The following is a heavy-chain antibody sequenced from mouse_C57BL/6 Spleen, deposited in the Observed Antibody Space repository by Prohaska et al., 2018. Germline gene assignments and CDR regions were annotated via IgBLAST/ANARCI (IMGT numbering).Heavy chain of an antibody. CDR2: SRNKANDYTT. V-gene: IGHV7-1*01. CDR3: ARDEWFAY. J-gene: IGHJ3*01. Sequence: ESGGGLVQSGRSLRLSCATSGFTFSDFYMEWVRQAPGKGLEWIAASRNKANDYTTEYSASVKGRFIVSRDTSQSILYLQMNALRAEDTAIYYCARDEWFAYWGQGTLVTVSA. CDR1: GFTFSDFY.